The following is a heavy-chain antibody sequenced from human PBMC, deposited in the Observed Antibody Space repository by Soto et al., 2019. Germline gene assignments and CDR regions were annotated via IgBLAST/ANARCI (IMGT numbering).Heavy chain of an antibody. CDR1: GFTFSSYW. J-gene: IGHJ6*03. CDR3: ARVTDHYDFWRVYYNWAASSYMDA. V-gene: IGHV3-74*01. CDR2: INSDGSST. Sequence: PGGSLRLSCAASGFTFSSYWMHWVLQAPGKGLVWVSRINSDGSSTSYADSVKGRFTISRDNAKNTLYLQMNSLRAEDTAVYYCARVTDHYDFWRVYYNWAASSYMDAWGKETALTVAS. D-gene: IGHD3-3*01.